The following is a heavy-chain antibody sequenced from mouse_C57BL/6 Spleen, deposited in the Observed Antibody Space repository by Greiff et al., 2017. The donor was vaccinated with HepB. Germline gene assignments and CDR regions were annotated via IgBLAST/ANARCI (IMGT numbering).Heavy chain of an antibody. CDR3: ASGGLLRDRVPDY. CDR1: GYTFTSYW. V-gene: IGHV1-53*01. CDR2: INPSNGGT. Sequence: QVQLQKPGTELVKPGASVKLSCKASGYTFTSYWMHWVKQRPGQGLEWIGNINPSNGGTNYNEKFKSKATLTVDKSSSTAYMQLSSLTSEDSAVYYCASGGLLRDRVPDYWGQGTSVTVSS. D-gene: IGHD1-1*01. J-gene: IGHJ4*01.